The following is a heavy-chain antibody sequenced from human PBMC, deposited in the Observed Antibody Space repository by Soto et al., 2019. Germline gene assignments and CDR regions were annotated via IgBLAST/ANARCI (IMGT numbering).Heavy chain of an antibody. Sequence: SETLSLTCTVSGGSISSSSYYWGWIRQPPGKGLEWIGSIYYSGSTYYNPSLKSRVTISVDTSKNQFSLKLSSVTAADTAVYYCARGLRRGYDFWSGYRNQYYYYGMDVWGQGTTVTVSS. J-gene: IGHJ6*02. D-gene: IGHD3-3*01. CDR1: GGSISSSSYY. V-gene: IGHV4-39*01. CDR3: ARGLRRGYDFWSGYRNQYYYYGMDV. CDR2: IYYSGST.